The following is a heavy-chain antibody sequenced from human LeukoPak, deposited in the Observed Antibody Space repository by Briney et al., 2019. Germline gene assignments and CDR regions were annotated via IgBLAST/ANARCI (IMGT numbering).Heavy chain of an antibody. D-gene: IGHD3-22*01. CDR2: ISYDGSNK. J-gene: IGHJ4*02. V-gene: IGHV3-30*03. Sequence: PGGSLRLSCAASGFTFSNYWMHWVRQAPGKGLEWVAVISYDGSNKYYADSVKGRFTISRDNSKNTLYLQMNSLRAEDTAVYYCARDDYYDRYFDYWGQGTLVTVSS. CDR3: ARDDYYDRYFDY. CDR1: GFTFSNYW.